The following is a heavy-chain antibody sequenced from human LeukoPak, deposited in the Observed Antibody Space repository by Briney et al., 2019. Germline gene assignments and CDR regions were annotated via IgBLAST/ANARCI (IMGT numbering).Heavy chain of an antibody. V-gene: IGHV3-23*01. CDR3: ANGQGGSWWAFDY. D-gene: IGHD2-15*01. Sequence: GGSLRLSCAASGFTFSSYAMSWVRQAPGKGLEWVSAISGSGGSTYYADSVKGRFTISRDNSKNTLYLQMNSLRAEDTAVYYCANGQGGSWWAFDYWGQGTLVTVSS. J-gene: IGHJ4*02. CDR2: ISGSGGST. CDR1: GFTFSSYA.